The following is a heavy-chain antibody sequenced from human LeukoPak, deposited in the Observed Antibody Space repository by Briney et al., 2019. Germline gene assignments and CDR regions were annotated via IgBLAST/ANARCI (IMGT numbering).Heavy chain of an antibody. Sequence: GGSLRLSCAASGFTFSSYSMNCVRQAPGKGLEWVSSISSSSSYIYYADSVKGRFTLSRDNAKNSLYLQMNSLRAEDTAVYYCARDLSFWSGYLLTDFDYWGQGTLVTVSS. CDR3: ARDLSFWSGYLLTDFDY. V-gene: IGHV3-21*01. J-gene: IGHJ4*02. CDR1: GFTFSSYS. CDR2: ISSSSSYI. D-gene: IGHD3-3*01.